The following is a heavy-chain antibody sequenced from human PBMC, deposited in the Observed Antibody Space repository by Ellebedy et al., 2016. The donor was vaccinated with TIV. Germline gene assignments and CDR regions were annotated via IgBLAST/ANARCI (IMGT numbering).Heavy chain of an antibody. CDR1: GDTFTGHY. J-gene: IGHJ5*01. D-gene: IGHD6-19*01. CDR2: INPNSGGT. CDR3: ARDRTGWYNWFDS. V-gene: IGHV1-2*02. Sequence: AASVKVSCKASGDTFTGHYMHWVRQAPRQGLEWMGWINPNSGGTNYAQKFQGRVTMTTDMSLSTAYMELIRLTSDDTAVYYCARDRTGWYNWFDSWGQGTLVTVS.